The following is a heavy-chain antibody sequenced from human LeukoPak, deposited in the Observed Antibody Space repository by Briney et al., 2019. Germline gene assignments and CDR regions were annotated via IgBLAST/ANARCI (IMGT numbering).Heavy chain of an antibody. CDR3: ARREAGPGSYSRFDP. CDR2: ISSSSSYI. V-gene: IGHV3-21*01. CDR1: GFTFSSYS. D-gene: IGHD3-10*01. Sequence: GGSLRLSCAASGFTFSSYSMNWVRQAPGKGLEWVSFISSSSSYIYYADSMKGRFTISRDNAKNSLYLQMNSLRAEDTAVYYCARREAGPGSYSRFDPWGQGTLVTVSS. J-gene: IGHJ5*02.